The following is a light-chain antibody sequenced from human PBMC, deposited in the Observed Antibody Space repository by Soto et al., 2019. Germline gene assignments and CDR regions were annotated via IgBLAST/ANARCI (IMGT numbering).Light chain of an antibody. CDR2: NAS. CDR1: QSVSNY. Sequence: EIVLTQSPVTLSLAPGERATLSCRASQSVSNYLAWYQQKPGQAPRLLIYNASNRATGIPARFSGRGSGTDFTLTISSLEPEDFAVYYCQQRSNWPPLTFGQGTRLEIK. V-gene: IGKV3-11*01. J-gene: IGKJ5*01. CDR3: QQRSNWPPLT.